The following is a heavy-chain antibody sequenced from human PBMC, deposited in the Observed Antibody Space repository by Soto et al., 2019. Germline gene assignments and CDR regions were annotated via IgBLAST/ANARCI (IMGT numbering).Heavy chain of an antibody. J-gene: IGHJ6*02. V-gene: IGHV1-69*12. CDR2: IIPIFGTI. CDR1: GGTFRTYA. CDR3: AKGAVAGTPTSYYYYGMDV. Sequence: QVQLLQSGAEVKKPGSSVRVSCEASGGTFRTYAISWVRQAHGHGLEWMGEIIPIFGTINYAQKFQGRLTIPADESTATVYMDLRSLRSDDTALYYCAKGAVAGTPTSYYYYGMDVWGQGTTVTVSS. D-gene: IGHD6-19*01.